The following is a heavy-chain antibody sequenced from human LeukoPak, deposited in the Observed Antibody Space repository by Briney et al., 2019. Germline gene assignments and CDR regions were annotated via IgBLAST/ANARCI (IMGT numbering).Heavy chain of an antibody. D-gene: IGHD6-19*01. CDR1: GYTFTGYY. CDR3: AREFGFSSGWYGPRYFDL. CDR2: INPNSGGT. J-gene: IGHJ2*01. V-gene: IGHV1-2*04. Sequence: ASVKVSCKASGYTFTGYYMHWVRQAPGQGLEWMGWINPNSGGTNYAQKFQGWVTMTRDTSISTAYMELSRLRSDDTAVYYCAREFGFSSGWYGPRYFDLWGRGTLVTVSS.